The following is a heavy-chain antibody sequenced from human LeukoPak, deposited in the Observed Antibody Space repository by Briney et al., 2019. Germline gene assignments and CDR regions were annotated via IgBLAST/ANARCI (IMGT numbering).Heavy chain of an antibody. Sequence: ASVRVSCKASGYTFTSYAMNWVRQAPGQGLEWMGWINTNTGNPTYAQGFTGRFVFSLDTSVSTAYLQISSLKAEDTAVYYCATSGVVAATLAFDIWGQGTMVTVSS. V-gene: IGHV7-4-1*02. CDR2: INTNTGNP. J-gene: IGHJ3*02. CDR1: GYTFTSYA. CDR3: ATSGVVAATLAFDI. D-gene: IGHD2-15*01.